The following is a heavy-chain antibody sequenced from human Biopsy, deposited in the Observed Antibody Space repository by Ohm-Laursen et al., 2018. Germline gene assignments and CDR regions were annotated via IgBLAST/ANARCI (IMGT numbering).Heavy chain of an antibody. V-gene: IGHV4-39*01. J-gene: IGHJ5*02. D-gene: IGHD3-22*01. Sequence: TLSLTCTVSGGSISNNNYYWGWIRQPPGKGLEWIGSIFYRGSTHYKPSLKSRKNISVDTSKNQFSLKLTFVTAADTAVYYCARDYDTSGYYYVSWGQGTLVTVSS. CDR1: GGSISNNNYY. CDR2: IFYRGST. CDR3: ARDYDTSGYYYVS.